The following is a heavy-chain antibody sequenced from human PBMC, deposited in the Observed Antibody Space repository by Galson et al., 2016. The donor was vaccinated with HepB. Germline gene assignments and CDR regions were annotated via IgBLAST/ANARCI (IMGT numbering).Heavy chain of an antibody. J-gene: IGHJ6*02. CDR2: ISEDGSSR. V-gene: IGHV3-30*04. CDR1: GFIFSNYA. Sequence: SLRLSCAASGFIFSNYAVLWVRQAPGKGPEWVAVISEDGSSRHYIASVEGRFTISRDDSKNSLYLHMSSLRVEDTAVYYCVRPSSYSSPAYYYYAMDVWGQGTTVTVSS. CDR3: VRPSSYSSPAYYYYAMDV. D-gene: IGHD3-10*01.